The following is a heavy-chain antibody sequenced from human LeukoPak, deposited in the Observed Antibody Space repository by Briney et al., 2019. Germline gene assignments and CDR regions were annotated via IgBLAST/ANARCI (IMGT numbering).Heavy chain of an antibody. CDR2: IYYSGST. J-gene: IGHJ4*02. CDR3: ARARRLGLFDY. V-gene: IGHV4-59*01. Sequence: SETLSLTCTVAGVSISSYYWSWIRQPPGKGLERIGYIYYSGSTNYNPSLKSRVTISIDASKHQFSLKLSSVTAADTAVYYCARARRLGLFDYWGQGTLVTVSS. D-gene: IGHD6-19*01. CDR1: GVSISSYY.